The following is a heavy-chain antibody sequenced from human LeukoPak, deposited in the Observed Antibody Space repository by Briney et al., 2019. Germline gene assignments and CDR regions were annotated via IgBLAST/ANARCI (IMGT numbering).Heavy chain of an antibody. CDR3: ATPERSDTSGYYY. Sequence: GGSLRPSCAASGFIVSSHYMSWIRQAPGKGLEWVSVLHSDGTIHYVDSVKGRFTISRDNSKNTLYLQMNGLRAEDTAVYYCATPERSDTSGYYYWGQGTLVTVSS. CDR1: GFIVSSHY. V-gene: IGHV3-53*01. CDR2: LHSDGTI. D-gene: IGHD3-22*01. J-gene: IGHJ4*02.